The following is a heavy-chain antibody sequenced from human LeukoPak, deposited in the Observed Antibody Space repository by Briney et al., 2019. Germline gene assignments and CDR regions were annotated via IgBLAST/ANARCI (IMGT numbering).Heavy chain of an antibody. CDR3: ARDGVGATVVGGSTFDY. CDR2: IYHSGST. D-gene: IGHD1-26*01. J-gene: IGHJ4*02. CDR1: GGSISSGYY. Sequence: SETLSLTCTVSGGSISSGYYWGWIRQPPGKGLEWIGSIYHSGSTYYNPSLKSRVTISVDTSKNQFSLKLSSVTAADTAVYYCARDGVGATVVGGSTFDYWGQGTLVTVSS. V-gene: IGHV4-38-2*02.